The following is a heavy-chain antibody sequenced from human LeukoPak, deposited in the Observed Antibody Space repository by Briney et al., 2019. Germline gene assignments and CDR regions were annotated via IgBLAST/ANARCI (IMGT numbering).Heavy chain of an antibody. CDR3: AREYYYDSSGSNWFDP. J-gene: IGHJ5*02. CDR1: GGSISSGGYY. V-gene: IGHV4-31*03. Sequence: SETLSLTCTVSGGSISSGGYYWSWIRQHPGKGLEWIGYIYYSGSTYYNPSLKSRVTISVDTSKNQFSLKLSSVTAADTAVYYCAREYYYDSSGSNWFDPWGQGTLVTVSS. CDR2: IYYSGST. D-gene: IGHD3-22*01.